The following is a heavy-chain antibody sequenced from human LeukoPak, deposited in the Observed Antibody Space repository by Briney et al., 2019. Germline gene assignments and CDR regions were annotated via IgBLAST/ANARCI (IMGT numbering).Heavy chain of an antibody. D-gene: IGHD6-19*01. CDR1: GFTFGDYA. J-gene: IGHJ4*02. CDR2: IRSKAYGGTT. V-gene: IGHV3-49*03. CDR3: TRDSSSSGWYEVY. Sequence: GGSLRLSCTASGFTFGDYAMSWFRQAPGKGLEWVGFIRSKAYGGTTEYAASVKSRFTISRDDSKSIAYLQMNSLKTEDTAVYYCTRDSSSSGWYEVYWGQGTLVTVSS.